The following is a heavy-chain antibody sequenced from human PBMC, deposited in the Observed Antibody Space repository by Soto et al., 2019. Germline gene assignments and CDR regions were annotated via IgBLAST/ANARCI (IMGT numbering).Heavy chain of an antibody. D-gene: IGHD1-26*01. CDR1: AFTFSSYA. CDR2: IAGSGGDI. J-gene: IGHJ4*02. Sequence: GGSLRLSCAASAFTFSSYAMAWVRQAPGKGLEWVSSIAGSGGDISYADSVKGRCTISRDNSKNTLYLQMDSLRAEDTAIYYCAKKYRGTYPFDYWGQGTLVTVSS. V-gene: IGHV3-23*01. CDR3: AKKYRGTYPFDY.